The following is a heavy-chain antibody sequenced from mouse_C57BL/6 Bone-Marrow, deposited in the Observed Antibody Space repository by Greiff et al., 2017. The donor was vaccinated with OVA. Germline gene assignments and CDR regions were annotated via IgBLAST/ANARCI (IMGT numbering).Heavy chain of an antibody. V-gene: IGHV1-55*01. CDR3: ESDSSGPAWFAY. CDR1: GYTFTSYW. CDR2: IYPGSGST. D-gene: IGHD3-2*02. J-gene: IGHJ3*01. Sequence: QVQLQQPGAELVKPGASVKMSCKASGYTFTSYWITWVKQRPGQGLEWIGDIYPGSGSTNYNEKFKSKATLTVATSSSTAYMQISSLTSEDSAVYYCESDSSGPAWFAYWGQGTLVTVSA.